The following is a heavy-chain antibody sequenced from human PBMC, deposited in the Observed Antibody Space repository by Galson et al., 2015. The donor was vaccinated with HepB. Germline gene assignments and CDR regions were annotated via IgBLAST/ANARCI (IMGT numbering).Heavy chain of an antibody. CDR2: ISSSSSTI. CDR1: GFTFSSYS. V-gene: IGHV3-48*01. J-gene: IGHJ6*03. Sequence: SLRLSCAASGFTFSSYSMNWVRQAPGKGLEWVSYISSSSSTIYYADSVKGRFTISRDSAKNSLYLQMNSLRAEDTAVYYCARDRVDYDFHTPGDYYYYYYMDVWGKGTTVTVSS. CDR3: ARDRVDYDFHTPGDYYYYYYMDV. D-gene: IGHD3-3*01.